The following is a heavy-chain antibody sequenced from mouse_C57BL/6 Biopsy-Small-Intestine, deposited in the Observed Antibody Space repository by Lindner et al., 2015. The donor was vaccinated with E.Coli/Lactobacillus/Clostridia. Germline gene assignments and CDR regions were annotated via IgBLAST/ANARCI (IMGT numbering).Heavy chain of an antibody. CDR1: GYTFTGYW. D-gene: IGHD2-5*01. V-gene: IGHV1-9*01. Sequence: VQLQESGAELMKPGASVKISCKASGYTFTGYWIEWVKQRPGHGLEWIGEILPGSGYTNDKEKFKGKATFTADTSSNTAYMQLSSLTTEASAIYYCARAYSNWYFDVWGTGTTVTVSS. J-gene: IGHJ1*03. CDR2: ILPGSGYT. CDR3: ARAYSNWYFDV.